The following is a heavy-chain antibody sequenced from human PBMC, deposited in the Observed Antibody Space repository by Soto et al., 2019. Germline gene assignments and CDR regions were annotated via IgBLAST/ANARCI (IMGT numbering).Heavy chain of an antibody. J-gene: IGHJ6*02. CDR3: ARDVFCGGAPACPDMDV. Sequence: ASVKVSYKASGCSFRGYSITWVRQAPGQGLEWMGRISGYNGNTNYARTLRGRLTLTTDTSTSTAYMELRSLTSDDTAVYYCARDVFCGGAPACPDMDVWGQGTTVTVTS. CDR1: GCSFRGYS. D-gene: IGHD2-21*01. V-gene: IGHV1-18*04. CDR2: ISGYNGNT.